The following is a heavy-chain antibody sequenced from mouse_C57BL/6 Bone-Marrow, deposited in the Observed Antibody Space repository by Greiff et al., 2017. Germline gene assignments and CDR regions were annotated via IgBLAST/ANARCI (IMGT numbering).Heavy chain of an antibody. J-gene: IGHJ2*01. V-gene: IGHV5-4*01. CDR3: ARKDGSKGVNYFDY. CDR1: GFTFSSYA. D-gene: IGHD2-3*01. CDR2: ISDGGSYT. Sequence: EVQLVESGGGLVKPGGSLKLSCAASGFTFSSYAMSWVRQTPEKRLEWVATISDGGSYTYYPDNVKGRFTISRDNATNNLYLQMSHLKSEDTAMYYCARKDGSKGVNYFDYWGQGTTLTVSS.